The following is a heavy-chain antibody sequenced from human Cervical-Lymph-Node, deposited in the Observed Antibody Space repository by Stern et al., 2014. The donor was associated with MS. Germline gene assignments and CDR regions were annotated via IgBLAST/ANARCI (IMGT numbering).Heavy chain of an antibody. CDR1: GFSLITSGVR. CDR3: ARMMGSGYRHYFDY. J-gene: IGHJ4*02. CDR2: IDWTTQT. V-gene: IGHV2-70*15. Sequence: QVTLRESGPALVKPTQTLTLTCTFSGFSLITSGVRVSWLRQPPGNALEWLTRIDWTTQTYYNKSMVTRLTISKDTSKNQVVLTMTNVDPVDTATYYCARMMGSGYRHYFDYWGQGTPVTVS. D-gene: IGHD3-3*01.